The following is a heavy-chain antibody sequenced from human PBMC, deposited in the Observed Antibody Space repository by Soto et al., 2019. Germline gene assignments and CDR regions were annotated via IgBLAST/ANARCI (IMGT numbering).Heavy chain of an antibody. J-gene: IGHJ4*02. Sequence: QVPLVQSGAEVKKPGASVKVSCKASGYTFTTYGMSWVRQAPGQGLDWMGWISTYNGNTKYAERLQGRVTMTTDTTTSTAYMGLRSLRSDDTAVYYCARGPTDYYDNSGDYFLDYWGQGTLVTVSS. CDR3: ARGPTDYYDNSGDYFLDY. CDR1: GYTFTTYG. D-gene: IGHD3-22*01. CDR2: ISTYNGNT. V-gene: IGHV1-18*01.